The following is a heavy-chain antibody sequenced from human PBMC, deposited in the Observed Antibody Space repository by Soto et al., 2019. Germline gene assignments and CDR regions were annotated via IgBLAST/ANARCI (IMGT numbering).Heavy chain of an antibody. Sequence: GGSLRLSCAASGFTFSSYAMHWVRQAPGKGLEWVAVISYDGSNKYYADSVKGRFTISRDNSKNTLYLQMNSLRAEDTAVYYCARDYLGSGIYYTPFDYWGQGXLVTVSS. CDR3: ARDYLGSGIYYTPFDY. CDR2: ISYDGSNK. V-gene: IGHV3-30-3*01. J-gene: IGHJ4*01. D-gene: IGHD3-10*01. CDR1: GFTFSSYA.